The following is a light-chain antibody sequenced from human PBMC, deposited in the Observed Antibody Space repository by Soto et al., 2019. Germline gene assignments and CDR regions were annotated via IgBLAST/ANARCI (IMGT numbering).Light chain of an antibody. J-gene: IGLJ2*01. CDR3: TSYTSPITHVL. Sequence: QSVLTQPASVSGSPGQSITISCTGTSSDVGGYNYVSWYQQHPGKAPKLIVYEVSNRPSGISTRFSGSKSGNTASLTISGLQAEDEADYYCTSYTSPITHVLFGGGTKVTVL. CDR2: EVS. CDR1: SSDVGGYNY. V-gene: IGLV2-14*03.